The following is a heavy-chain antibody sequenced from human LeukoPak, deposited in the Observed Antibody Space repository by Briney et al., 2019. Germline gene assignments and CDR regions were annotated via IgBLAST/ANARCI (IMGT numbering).Heavy chain of an antibody. J-gene: IGHJ5*02. CDR3: TTAHYGISSKGFGFDP. CDR2: IKSKTDGGTT. Sequence: GGSLRLSCAASGFTFSNAWMSWVRQAPGKGLEWVGRIKSKTDGGTTDYAAPVKGRFTISRDDSKNTMYLQMNSLKNEDTAVYYCTTAHYGISSKGFGFDPWGQGTLVTVSS. CDR1: GFTFSNAW. D-gene: IGHD2-2*01. V-gene: IGHV3-15*01.